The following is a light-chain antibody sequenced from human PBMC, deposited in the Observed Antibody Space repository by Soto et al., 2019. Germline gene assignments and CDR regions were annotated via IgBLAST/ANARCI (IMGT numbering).Light chain of an antibody. CDR2: DVS. CDR3: CSYAGSYTYV. Sequence: QSVLTQPRSVSGSPGQSVTISCTGTSSDIGGYNYVSWYQQHPGKANKLMIYDVSKRPSGVPDRFSGSKSGNTASLTISGLQAEDEADYYCCSYAGSYTYVFGTGTKVTVL. CDR1: SSDIGGYNY. V-gene: IGLV2-11*01. J-gene: IGLJ1*01.